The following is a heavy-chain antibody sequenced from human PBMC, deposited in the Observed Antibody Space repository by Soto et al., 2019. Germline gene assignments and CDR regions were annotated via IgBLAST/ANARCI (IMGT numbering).Heavy chain of an antibody. CDR3: ARDRYYYDSSGYYLVYYYYYYGMDV. CDR2: IWYDGSNK. J-gene: IGHJ6*02. Sequence: LRLSCAASGFTFSSYGMHWVRQAPGKGLEWVAVIWYDGSNKYYADSVKGRFTISRDNSKNTLYLQMNSLRAEDTAVYYCARDRYYYDSSGYYLVYYYYYYGMDVWGQGTTVTVSS. D-gene: IGHD3-22*01. V-gene: IGHV3-33*01. CDR1: GFTFSSYG.